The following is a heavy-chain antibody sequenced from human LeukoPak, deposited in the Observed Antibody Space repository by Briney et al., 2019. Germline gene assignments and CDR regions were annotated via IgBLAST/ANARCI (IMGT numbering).Heavy chain of an antibody. CDR2: IYYSGST. CDR1: GGSISSHY. CDR3: ARKWSGSRHDC. V-gene: IGHV4-59*11. Sequence: SETLSLTCTISGGSISSHYWSWIRQPPGKGLEWIGYIYYSGSTNYNPSLKSRVTISVDTSKNQFSLKLSSVTAADTAVYYCARKWSGSRHDCWGQGTLVTVSS. D-gene: IGHD1-26*01. J-gene: IGHJ4*02.